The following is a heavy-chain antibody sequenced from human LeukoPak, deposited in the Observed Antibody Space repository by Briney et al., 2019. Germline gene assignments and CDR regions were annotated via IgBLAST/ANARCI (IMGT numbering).Heavy chain of an antibody. J-gene: IGHJ6*03. V-gene: IGHV3-11*01. CDR2: ITGSGNTI. Sequence: KAGGSLRLSCAASGFTFSDYYMTWIRQAPGKGLEWVSYITGSGNTIYYADSVKGRFTISRDNAKNSLYLQMNSLRAEDTAVYYCARDQIGYGSGAHMDVWGKGTTVTISS. D-gene: IGHD3-10*01. CDR1: GFTFSDYY. CDR3: ARDQIGYGSGAHMDV.